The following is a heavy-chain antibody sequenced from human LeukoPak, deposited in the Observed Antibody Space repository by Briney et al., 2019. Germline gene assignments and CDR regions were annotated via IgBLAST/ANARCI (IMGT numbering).Heavy chain of an antibody. CDR2: IYYSGST. V-gene: IGHV4-59*12. J-gene: IGHJ4*02. CDR3: ARDVRGYSYGFDY. Sequence: SETLSLTCTVSGGSISSYYWSWIRQPPGKGLEWIGYIYYSGSTNYNPSLKSRVTISVDTSKNQSSLKLSSVTAADTAVYYCARDVRGYSYGFDYWGQGTLVTVSS. CDR1: GGSISSYY. D-gene: IGHD5-18*01.